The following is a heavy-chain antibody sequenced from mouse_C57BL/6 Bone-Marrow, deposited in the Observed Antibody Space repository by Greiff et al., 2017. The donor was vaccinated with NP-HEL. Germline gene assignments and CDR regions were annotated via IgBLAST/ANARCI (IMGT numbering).Heavy chain of an antibody. D-gene: IGHD1-1*01. CDR1: GYAFTNYL. V-gene: IGHV1-54*01. J-gene: IGHJ2*01. Sequence: QVQLKQSGAELVRPGTSVKVSCKASGYAFTNYLIEWVKQRPGQGLEWIGVINPGSGGTNYNEKFKGKATLTADKSSSTAYMQLSSLTSEDSAVYFCARYYYGSGDYWGQGTTLTVSS. CDR2: INPGSGGT. CDR3: ARYYYGSGDY.